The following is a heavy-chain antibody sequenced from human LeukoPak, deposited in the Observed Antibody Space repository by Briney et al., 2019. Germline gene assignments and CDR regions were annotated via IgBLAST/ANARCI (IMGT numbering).Heavy chain of an antibody. CDR3: ARSNRGPDY. CDR2: INTDGSEK. Sequence: GGSLRLSCSASGFIFSSHWMNWVRQTPGKGLEWVAIINTDGSEKNYVDSVRGRFTISRDNAKNSLYLQMNSLRAEDTAVYYCARSNRGPDYWGQGTLVTVS. CDR1: GFIFSSHW. V-gene: IGHV3-7*01. D-gene: IGHD1-14*01. J-gene: IGHJ4*02.